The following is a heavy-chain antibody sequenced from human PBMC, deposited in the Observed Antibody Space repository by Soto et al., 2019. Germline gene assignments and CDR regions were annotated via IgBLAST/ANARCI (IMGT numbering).Heavy chain of an antibody. CDR2: STYTGVT. D-gene: IGHD3-16*01. CDR1: GGSLREFGHF. V-gene: IGHV4-31*03. CDR3: APDSGGPPLNRFDS. J-gene: IGHJ5*01. Sequence: TSETLSLTCTVSGGSLREFGHFWTWIRQRPGRGLEWIGYSTYTGVTYYSPSPQSRISISVDTSKNQFSLTLNSVTAADTAVYYCAPDSGGPPLNRFDSWGHGTLVTVSS.